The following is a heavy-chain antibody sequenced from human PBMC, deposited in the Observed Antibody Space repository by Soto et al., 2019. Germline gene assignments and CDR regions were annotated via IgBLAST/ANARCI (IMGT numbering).Heavy chain of an antibody. CDR2: ISAYNGNT. D-gene: IGHD2-15*01. CDR1: GYTFTSYG. CDR3: AREIGCSGGSCYFWRTSDY. Sequence: QVQLVQSGAEVKKPGASVKVSCKASGYTFTSYGISWVRQAPGQGLEWMGWISAYNGNTNYAQKLQGRVTMTTDTSTSTAYMELRSLRSDDTAVDYCAREIGCSGGSCYFWRTSDYWGQGTLVTVSS. J-gene: IGHJ4*02. V-gene: IGHV1-18*04.